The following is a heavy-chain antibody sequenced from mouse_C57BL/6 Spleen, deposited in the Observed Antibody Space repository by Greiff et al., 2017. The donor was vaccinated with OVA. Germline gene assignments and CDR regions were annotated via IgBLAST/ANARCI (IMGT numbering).Heavy chain of an antibody. Sequence: VQLQQSGAELVRPGASVKLSCTASGFNIKDDYMHWVKQRPEQGLEWIGWIDPENGDTEYASKFQGKATITADTSSNTAYLQLSSLTSEDTAVYYCILGRGFAYWGQGTLVTVSA. CDR1: GFNIKDDY. V-gene: IGHV14-4*01. CDR3: ILGRGFAY. J-gene: IGHJ3*01. D-gene: IGHD4-1*01. CDR2: IDPENGDT.